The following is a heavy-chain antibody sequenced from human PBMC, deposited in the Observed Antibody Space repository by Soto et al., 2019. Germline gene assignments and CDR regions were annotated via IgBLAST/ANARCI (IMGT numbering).Heavy chain of an antibody. CDR2: IIPIFGTA. J-gene: IGHJ5*02. CDR1: GGTFSSYA. V-gene: IGHV1-69*01. D-gene: IGHD4-17*01. Sequence: QVQLVQSGAEVKKPGSSVKVSCKASGGTFSSYAISWVRQAPGQGLEWMGGIIPIFGTANYEQKFQGRVTITADESTSTSYRELSSLRSEYTALYDCGYYGDFDHWGQGTLFTGSS. CDR3: GYYGDFDH.